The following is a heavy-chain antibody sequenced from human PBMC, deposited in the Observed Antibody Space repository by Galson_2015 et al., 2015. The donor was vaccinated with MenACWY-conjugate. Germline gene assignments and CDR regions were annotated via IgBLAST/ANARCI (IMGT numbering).Heavy chain of an antibody. J-gene: IGHJ6*01. CDR2: ISAYNGNT. CDR1: GYTFTSYG. Sequence: SVKVSCKASGYTFTSYGISWVRQAPGQGLEWMGWISAYNGNTNYAQKLQGRVTMTTDTSTSTAYMELRSLRSDDTAVYYCARDQYSSSWGGLNYYYYGMDVWGQGTTVTVSS. CDR3: ARDQYSSSWGGLNYYYYGMDV. V-gene: IGHV1-18*04. D-gene: IGHD6-13*01.